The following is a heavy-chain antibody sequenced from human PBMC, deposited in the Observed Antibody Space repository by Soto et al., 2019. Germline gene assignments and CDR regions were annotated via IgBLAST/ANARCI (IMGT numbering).Heavy chain of an antibody. CDR2: ISGSGGST. V-gene: IGHV3-23*01. Sequence: EVQLLESGGGLVQPGGSLRLSCAASGFTFSSYALSWVRQAPGKGLEWVSVISGSGGSTYYADSVKGRFTISRDNSKNTLYLQMNSLRAEDTAVYYCAKESGYYSTPLDYWGQGTLVTVSS. CDR3: AKESGYYSTPLDY. J-gene: IGHJ4*02. D-gene: IGHD5-12*01. CDR1: GFTFSSYA.